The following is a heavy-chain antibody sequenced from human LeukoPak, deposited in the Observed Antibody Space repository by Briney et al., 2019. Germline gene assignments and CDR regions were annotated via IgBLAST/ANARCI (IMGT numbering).Heavy chain of an antibody. CDR1: GFPFSGYG. J-gene: IGHJ6*02. CDR2: ISYDGTKK. V-gene: IGHV3-30*18. CDR3: AKVDGYTDPRNGMDV. D-gene: IGHD5-24*01. Sequence: GGSLRLSCAASGFPFSGYGMHWVRQAPGKGLEWVAVISYDGTKKFYADSVKGRFTISRDDSKSTLYLQMNSLRAEDTAVYSCAKVDGYTDPRNGMDVWGQGTTVTVSS.